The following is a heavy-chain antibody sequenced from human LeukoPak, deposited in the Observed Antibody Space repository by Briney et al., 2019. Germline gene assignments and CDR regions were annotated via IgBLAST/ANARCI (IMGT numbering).Heavy chain of an antibody. V-gene: IGHV4-59*01. CDR2: IYYSGST. Sequence: SETLSLTCTVSGGSISSYYWSWIRQPPGKGLEWIWYIYYSGSTNYNPSLKCRVTISVDTSKNQFSLKLSSVTAADTDVYYCARAGGYCSGGSCTEPYNWFDPWGQGTLVTVSS. J-gene: IGHJ5*02. CDR1: GGSISSYY. D-gene: IGHD2-15*01. CDR3: ARAGGYCSGGSCTEPYNWFDP.